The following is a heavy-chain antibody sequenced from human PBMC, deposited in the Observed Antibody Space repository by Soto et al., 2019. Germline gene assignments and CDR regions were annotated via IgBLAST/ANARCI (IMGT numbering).Heavy chain of an antibody. CDR1: GFTFSSYA. V-gene: IGHV3-23*01. Sequence: EVQLLESGGGLVQPGGSLRLPCAASGFTFSSYAMSWVRQAPGKGLEWVSAISGSGGSTYYADSVKGRFTISRDNSKNTLYLQMNSLRAEDTAVYYCAKGGAQLLHYNWFDPWGQGTLVTVSS. D-gene: IGHD2-2*01. CDR3: AKGGAQLLHYNWFDP. CDR2: ISGSGGST. J-gene: IGHJ5*02.